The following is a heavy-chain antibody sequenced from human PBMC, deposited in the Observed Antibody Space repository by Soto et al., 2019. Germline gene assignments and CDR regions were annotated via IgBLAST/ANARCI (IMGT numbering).Heavy chain of an antibody. CDR1: GFTFSSYA. D-gene: IGHD3-22*01. Sequence: EVQLLESGGGLVQPGGSLRLSCAASGFTFSSYAMNWVRQAPGKGLEWVSAISGSAATTHFADSVKGRFTISRDNSKNTLYLQMNSLRAEDTAVYSGARDRSYYDSSGSYSPPYWGQGTLVTVSS. CDR3: ARDRSYYDSSGSYSPPY. J-gene: IGHJ4*02. V-gene: IGHV3-23*01. CDR2: ISGSAATT.